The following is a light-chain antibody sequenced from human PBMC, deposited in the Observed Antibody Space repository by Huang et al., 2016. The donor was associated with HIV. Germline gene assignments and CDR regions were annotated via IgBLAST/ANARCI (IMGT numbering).Light chain of an antibody. CDR3: LQYYSVPQT. CDR2: CAT. J-gene: IGKJ1*01. Sequence: DIVMTQSPDSLAVSPGERATINCKSSQTVLYSLNKKNYLAWFQQKPGRPPKLLIYCATTRESGVPDRFSGSGSGTDFTLTINNLHAEDVAVYFCLQYYSVPQTFGHGTKVEIK. CDR1: QTVLYSLNKKNY. V-gene: IGKV4-1*01.